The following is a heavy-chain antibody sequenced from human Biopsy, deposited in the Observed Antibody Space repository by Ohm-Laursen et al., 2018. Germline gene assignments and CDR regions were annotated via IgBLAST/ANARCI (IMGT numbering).Heavy chain of an antibody. V-gene: IGHV4-59*02. CDR3: ARDSGILNYGNFKYYHYYGMDV. CDR2: IYYSVMT. D-gene: IGHD4-11*01. CDR1: GDSVTKYY. J-gene: IGHJ6*02. Sequence: GTLSLTCTVSGDSVTKYYWSWTRQPPGKGLEWIGHIYYSVMTNYNPSLQSRVSISVDTSRNQVSLTLSPVTAADTAVYYCARDSGILNYGNFKYYHYYGMDVWGQGTKVTVSS.